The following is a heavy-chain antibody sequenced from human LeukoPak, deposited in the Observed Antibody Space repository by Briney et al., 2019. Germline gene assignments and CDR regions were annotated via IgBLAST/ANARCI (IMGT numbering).Heavy chain of an antibody. CDR2: INQDGSEK. CDR3: AKSYRPGPYYYYYMDV. CDR1: GFTFSSYW. V-gene: IGHV3-7*01. D-gene: IGHD1-26*01. Sequence: GGSLRLSCAASGFTFSSYWMSWVRQAPGKGLEWVASINQDGSEKCYVDSVKGRFTISRDNAKNSLYLQMNSLRAEDTAVYYCAKSYRPGPYYYYYMDVWGKGTTVTVSS. J-gene: IGHJ6*03.